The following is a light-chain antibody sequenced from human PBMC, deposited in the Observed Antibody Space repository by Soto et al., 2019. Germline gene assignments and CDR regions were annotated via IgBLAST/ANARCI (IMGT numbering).Light chain of an antibody. CDR3: QEYNTYSIT. CDR1: QNINIW. CDR2: DAS. V-gene: IGKV1-5*01. Sequence: DIQMTQSPSTLAASVGDRVTITCRASQNINIWLAWYQQKPGKGPKVLIYDASSLQIGVPSRFSGRGSGTEFTLTISSLQPDDFATYYCQEYNTYSITFGQGTKVEIK. J-gene: IGKJ2*01.